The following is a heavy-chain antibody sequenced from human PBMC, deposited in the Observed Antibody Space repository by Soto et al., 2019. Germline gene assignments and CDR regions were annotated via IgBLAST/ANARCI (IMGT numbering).Heavy chain of an antibody. J-gene: IGHJ3*02. CDR1: GGSISSYY. V-gene: IGHV4-4*07. Sequence: PSETLSLTCTVSGGSISSYYWSWIRQPAGKGLVWIGRIYTSGSTNYNPSLKSRVTMSVDTSKNQFSLNLSSVTAAADTAVYYCARDRITLANYAFDIWGQGTMVT. D-gene: IGHD3-10*01. CDR2: IYTSGST. CDR3: ARDRITLANYAFDI.